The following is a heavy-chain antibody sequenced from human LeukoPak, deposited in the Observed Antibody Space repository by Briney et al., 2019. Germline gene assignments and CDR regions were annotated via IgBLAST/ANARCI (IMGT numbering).Heavy chain of an antibody. V-gene: IGHV3-48*02. Sequence: GGSLTLSCAASGFTFSSYSMNWIRQAPGKGLEWVSYISSSSTIYYADSVKGRFTISIDNAKNSLYLQMNSLRDEDTAVYYCARGGYDFRSGYLGGGPYYFDYWGQGTLVTVSS. CDR1: GFTFSSYS. D-gene: IGHD3-3*01. J-gene: IGHJ4*02. CDR3: ARGGYDFRSGYLGGGPYYFDY. CDR2: ISSSSTI.